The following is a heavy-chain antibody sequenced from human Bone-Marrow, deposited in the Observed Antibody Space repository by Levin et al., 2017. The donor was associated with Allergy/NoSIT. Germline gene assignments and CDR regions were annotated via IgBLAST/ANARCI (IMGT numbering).Heavy chain of an antibody. D-gene: IGHD2/OR15-2a*01. Sequence: SETLSLTCTVSGGSISDDSYYWAWVRQPPGKGLEWVGSIYYDGSAYYNPSLKTRLTISVDTSKNQFSLRVNSVTAADTAVYYCAGEPNSPYYYHYGLDVWGPGTSVTVSS. CDR2: IYYDGSA. V-gene: IGHV4-39*07. J-gene: IGHJ6*02. CDR1: GGSISDDSYY. CDR3: AGEPNSPYYYHYGLDV.